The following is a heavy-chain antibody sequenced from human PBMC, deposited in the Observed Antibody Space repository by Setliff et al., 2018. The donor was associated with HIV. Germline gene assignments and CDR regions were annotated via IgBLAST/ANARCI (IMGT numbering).Heavy chain of an antibody. Sequence: SETLSLTCTVSGGSMSGLYWSWMRQRPRRGLEWIGYVYYSGSTKYNPSLQSRVTISIDTSKIQFSLKLNSVTAADTGVYYCAAFDSGRDVWGQGTLVTVSS. V-gene: IGHV4-59*11. CDR2: VYYSGST. D-gene: IGHD6-19*01. CDR1: GGSMSGLY. CDR3: AAFDSGRDV. J-gene: IGHJ4*02.